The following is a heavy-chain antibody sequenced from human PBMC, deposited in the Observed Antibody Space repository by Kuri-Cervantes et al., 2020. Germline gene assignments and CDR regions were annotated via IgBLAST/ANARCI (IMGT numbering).Heavy chain of an antibody. J-gene: IGHJ6*02. D-gene: IGHD5-12*01. CDR3: AREGVATGWGMDV. CDR2: ISSSSSYI. V-gene: IGHV3-21*01. CDR1: GFTFSSYS. Sequence: GESLKISCAASGFTFSSYSMNWVRQAPGKGLEWVPSISSSSSYIYYADSVKGRFTISRDNSKNTLYLQMNSLRAEDTAVYYCAREGVATGWGMDVWGQGTTVTVSS.